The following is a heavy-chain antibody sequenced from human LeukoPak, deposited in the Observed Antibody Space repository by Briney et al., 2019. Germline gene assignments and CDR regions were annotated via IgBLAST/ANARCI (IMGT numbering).Heavy chain of an antibody. J-gene: IGHJ4*02. CDR2: INHSGST. Sequence: PSQTLSLTCTVSGGSISSGGYYWSWIRQSPGKGLEWIGEINHSGSTNYNPPLRSRVTMSVDTSKNQVSLNLSAVTAADTAVYYCARGGRGYSYVHIYFDYWGQGTLVTVSS. D-gene: IGHD5-18*01. CDR3: ARGGRGYSYVHIYFDY. V-gene: IGHV4-30-4*01. CDR1: GGSISSGGYY.